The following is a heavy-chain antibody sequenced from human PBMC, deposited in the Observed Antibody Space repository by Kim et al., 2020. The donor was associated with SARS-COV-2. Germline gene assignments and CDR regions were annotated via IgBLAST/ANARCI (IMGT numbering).Heavy chain of an antibody. Sequence: SVKVSCKASGGTFSSYAISWVRQAPGQGLEWMGGIIPIFGTANYAQKFQGRVTITADESTSTAYMELSSLRSEDTAVYYCARGGLYCSGGSCYPDSDYYYYYMDVWGKGTTVTVSS. V-gene: IGHV1-69*13. J-gene: IGHJ6*03. CDR1: GGTFSSYA. CDR2: IIPIFGTA. D-gene: IGHD2-15*01. CDR3: ARGGLYCSGGSCYPDSDYYYYYMDV.